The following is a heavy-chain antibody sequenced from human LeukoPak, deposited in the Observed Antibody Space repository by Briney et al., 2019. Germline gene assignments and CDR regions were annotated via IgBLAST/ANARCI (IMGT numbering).Heavy chain of an antibody. V-gene: IGHV4-39*01. J-gene: IGHJ4*02. CDR2: IYYTGST. Sequence: TSETLSLTCIVSGGSISSSSFYWGWIRQPPGKGLEWIGSIYYTGSTYYNPSLKSRVTISVDTSKNQFSLKSGSVTAADTAVYYCARRDSNSWSHKVDSWGQGALVTVSS. CDR3: ARRDSNSWSHKVDS. CDR1: GGSISSSSFY. D-gene: IGHD6-13*01.